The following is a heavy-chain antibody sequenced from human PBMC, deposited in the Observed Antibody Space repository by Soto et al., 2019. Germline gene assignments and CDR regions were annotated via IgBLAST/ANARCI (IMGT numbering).Heavy chain of an antibody. CDR3: TRDLEQLVDEYYFDY. Sequence: GGSLRLSCTASGFTFGDYAMSWFRQAPGKGLEWVGFIRSKAYGGTTEYAASVKGRFTISRDDSKSIAYLQMNSLKTEDTAVYYCTRDLEQLVDEYYFDYWGQGTLVTVSS. D-gene: IGHD6-6*01. V-gene: IGHV3-49*03. CDR2: IRSKAYGGTT. CDR1: GFTFGDYA. J-gene: IGHJ4*02.